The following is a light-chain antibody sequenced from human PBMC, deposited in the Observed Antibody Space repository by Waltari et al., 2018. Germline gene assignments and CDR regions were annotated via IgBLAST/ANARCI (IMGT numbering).Light chain of an antibody. CDR3: SSYAGSSKGV. V-gene: IGLV2-23*02. Sequence: QSALTQPASVSGSPGQSITISCTGTSSDVGNYKRVSWYQQHPGKAPKLMIYALSKRPSGVSERFSGSKSGDMASLTISGLQPEDEAEYFCSSYAGSSKGVFGGGTKVTVL. CDR1: SSDVGNYKR. J-gene: IGLJ2*01. CDR2: ALS.